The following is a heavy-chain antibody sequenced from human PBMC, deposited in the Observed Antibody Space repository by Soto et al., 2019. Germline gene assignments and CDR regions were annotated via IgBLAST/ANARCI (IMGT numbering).Heavy chain of an antibody. V-gene: IGHV5-10-1*01. J-gene: IGHJ4*02. Sequence: PWESLKISCKGSGYSFTSYWISWVRQMPGKGLEWMGRIDPSDSYTNYSPSFQGHVTISADKSISTAYLQWSSLQASDTAMYYCARRQAAAGDNDLTFDYWGQGTLVTVSS. CDR3: ARRQAAAGDNDLTFDY. D-gene: IGHD6-13*01. CDR1: GYSFTSYW. CDR2: IDPSDSYT.